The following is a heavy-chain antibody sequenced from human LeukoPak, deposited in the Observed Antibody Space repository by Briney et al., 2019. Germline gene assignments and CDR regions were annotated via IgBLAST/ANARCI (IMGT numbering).Heavy chain of an antibody. V-gene: IGHV1-8*01. D-gene: IGHD5-24*01. CDR1: GYTFTSYD. J-gene: IGHJ5*02. CDR2: MNPNSGNT. CDR3: ARDVADGYNYVSWFDP. Sequence: ASVKVSCKASGYTFTSYDINWVRQATGQGLEWMGWMNPNSGNTGYAQKFQGRVTMTRNTSISTAYMELSSLRSEDTAVYYCARDVADGYNYVSWFDPWGQGTLVTVSS.